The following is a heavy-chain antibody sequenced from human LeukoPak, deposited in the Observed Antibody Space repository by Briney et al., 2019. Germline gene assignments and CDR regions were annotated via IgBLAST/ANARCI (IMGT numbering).Heavy chain of an antibody. CDR3: ATDRGWRTSGYYLYYFEY. V-gene: IGHV3-23*01. D-gene: IGHD3-3*01. J-gene: IGHJ4*02. CDR1: GFTFSSSA. CDR2: ISNNGGYT. Sequence: PGGSLRLSCAASGFTFSSSAMSWVRQAPGKGLEWVSAISNNGGYTYYADSVQGRFTISRDNTKNLLYLQMSSLRAEDTAVYYCATDRGWRTSGYYLYYFEYWGQGTLVTFSS.